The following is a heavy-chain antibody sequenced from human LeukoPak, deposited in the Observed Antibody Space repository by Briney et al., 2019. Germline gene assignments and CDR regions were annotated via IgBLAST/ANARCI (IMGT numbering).Heavy chain of an antibody. D-gene: IGHD4-17*01. CDR1: GDSVSSKNSA. CDR3: ARDLNGDFSLDS. CDR2: TYYRSKWSK. Sequence: SQTLSLTCAISGDSVSSKNSAWNWIRQSPLRGLEWLGRTYYRSKWSKDYAVSVRSRITINPDTSKNQFSPQLNSVTPEDTAVYYCARDLNGDFSLDSWGQGTLVTVSS. J-gene: IGHJ4*02. V-gene: IGHV6-1*01.